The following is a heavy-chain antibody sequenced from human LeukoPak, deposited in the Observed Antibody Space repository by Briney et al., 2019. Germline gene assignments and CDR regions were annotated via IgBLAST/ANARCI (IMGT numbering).Heavy chain of an antibody. J-gene: IGHJ4*02. CDR1: GYSISSGYY. CDR2: IKEDGSET. D-gene: IGHD5-12*01. Sequence: ETLSLTCTVSGYSISSGYYWGWIRQPPGKGLEWVANIKEDGSETYYVDSVKGRFTISRDNAKNSLYLQMNSLSAEDTAVYYCARDRWLRFGGQGTLVTVSS. CDR3: ARDRWLRF. V-gene: IGHV3-7*01.